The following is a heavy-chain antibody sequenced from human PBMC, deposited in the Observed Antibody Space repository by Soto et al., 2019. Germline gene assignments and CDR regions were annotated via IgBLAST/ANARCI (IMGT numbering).Heavy chain of an antibody. J-gene: IGHJ6*02. Sequence: ASVKVSCKASGYTFTGDYMHWVRQAPGQGLEWMGWINPNSGGTNYAQKFQGRVTMTRDTSISTAYMELSRLRSDDTAVYYCARDITGPLLNYYYGMDVWGQGTTVTVSS. CDR1: GYTFTGDY. CDR3: ARDITGPLLNYYYGMDV. V-gene: IGHV1-2*02. D-gene: IGHD1-20*01. CDR2: INPNSGGT.